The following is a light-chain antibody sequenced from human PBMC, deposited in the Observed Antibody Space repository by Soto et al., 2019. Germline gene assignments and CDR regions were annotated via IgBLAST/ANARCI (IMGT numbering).Light chain of an antibody. J-gene: IGKJ3*01. CDR1: QSVSSN. CDR2: GAS. V-gene: IGKV3-15*01. CDR3: QQYNNWPPVT. Sequence: EIVMTQSPATLSVSPGERATLSCRASQSVSSNLAWYQQKPGQAPRLLIYGASTRATGIPARFSGSGSGTEFTLTISSLQSEDFAVYFCQQYNNWPPVTFGPGTKVDIK.